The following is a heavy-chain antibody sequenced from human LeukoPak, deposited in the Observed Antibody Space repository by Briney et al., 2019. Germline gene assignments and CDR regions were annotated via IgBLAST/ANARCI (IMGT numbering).Heavy chain of an antibody. CDR3: ARAMGDYSNYFGLGY. CDR1: GYTFTSYY. J-gene: IGHJ4*02. D-gene: IGHD4-11*01. CDR2: INPSGGST. Sequence: ASGKVSCKASGYTFTSYYMHWVRQPPAQGLEWIGIINPSGGSTSYAQKFQGRVTMTRDTSTSTVYMELSSLRSEDTAVYYCARAMGDYSNYFGLGYWGQGTLVTVSS. V-gene: IGHV1-46*01.